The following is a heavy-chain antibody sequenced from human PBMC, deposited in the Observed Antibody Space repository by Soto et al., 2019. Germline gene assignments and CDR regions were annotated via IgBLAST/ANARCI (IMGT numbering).Heavy chain of an antibody. CDR1: GFSFSANS. Sequence: EVQLVESGGGLVKPGGSLRLSCAASGFSFSANSMKWVRQAPGKGLEWVSSISSTSIYIFYADSLKGRFTISRDNSKNSRSQHTNSLSAEDTAGYYCARKKDCREGDYWGQGTLVTVSS. V-gene: IGHV3-21*01. CDR3: ARKKDCREGDY. CDR2: ISSTSIYI. J-gene: IGHJ4*02. D-gene: IGHD1-26*01.